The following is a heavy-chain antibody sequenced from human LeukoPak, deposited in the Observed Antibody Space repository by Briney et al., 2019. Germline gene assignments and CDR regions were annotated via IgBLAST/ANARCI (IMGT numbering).Heavy chain of an antibody. J-gene: IGHJ3*02. CDR3: ARARNYYDSSDYYYEGDAFDI. V-gene: IGHV4-59*01. CDR1: GGSISSYY. D-gene: IGHD3-22*01. CDR2: IYYSGST. Sequence: SETLSLTCTVSGGSISSYYWSWIRQPPGKGLECIGYIYYSGSTHYNPSFKSRVTISVDTSKNQFSLKLSSVTAADTAVYFCARARNYYDSSDYYYEGDAFDIWGQGTMVTVSS.